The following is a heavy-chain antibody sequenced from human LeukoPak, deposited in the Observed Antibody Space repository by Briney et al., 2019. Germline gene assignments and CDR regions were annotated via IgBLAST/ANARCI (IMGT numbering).Heavy chain of an antibody. D-gene: IGHD3-16*01. CDR1: GYTFTSYD. CDR3: ARARISYVWGSYLFDP. J-gene: IGHJ5*02. V-gene: IGHV1-8*01. Sequence: ASVKVSCKASGYTFTSYDINWVRQATGQGLEWMGWMNPNRGNTGYAQKFQGRVTMTRNTSISKAYRELSSLRSEDRAVYYCARARISYVWGSYLFDPWGQGTLVTVSS. CDR2: MNPNRGNT.